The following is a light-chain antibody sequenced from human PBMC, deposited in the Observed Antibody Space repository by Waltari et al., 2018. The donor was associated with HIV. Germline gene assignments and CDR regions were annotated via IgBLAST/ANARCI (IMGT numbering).Light chain of an antibody. Sequence: QSALSQPASVSGSPGQSVTIPCNGTNSDIGASDYASWYQKFPDRVPRLLIYDVKKRPSGVSSRFSGSKAANTASLTISGLQPEDEADFYCASLSNSITLVVFGGGTHLTVL. J-gene: IGLJ2*01. CDR1: NSDIGASDY. V-gene: IGLV2-14*01. CDR2: DVK. CDR3: ASLSNSITLVV.